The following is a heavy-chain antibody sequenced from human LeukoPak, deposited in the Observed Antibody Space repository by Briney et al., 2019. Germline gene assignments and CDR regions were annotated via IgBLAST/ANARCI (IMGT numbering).Heavy chain of an antibody. J-gene: IGHJ6*02. Sequence: SETLSLTCTVSGGSISSSSYYWGWIRQPPGKGLEWIGSIYYSGSTYYNPSLKSRVTISVDTSKNQFSLKLSSVTAADTAVYYCARIGYSSSPTKKKYYYYGMDVWGQGTTVTVSS. D-gene: IGHD6-13*01. CDR3: ARIGYSSSPTKKKYYYYGMDV. V-gene: IGHV4-39*07. CDR2: IYYSGST. CDR1: GGSISSSSYY.